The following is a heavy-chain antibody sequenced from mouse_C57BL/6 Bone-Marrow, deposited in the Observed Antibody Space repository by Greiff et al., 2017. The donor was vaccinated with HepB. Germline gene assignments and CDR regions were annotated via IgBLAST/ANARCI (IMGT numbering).Heavy chain of an antibody. V-gene: IGHV5-6*01. D-gene: IGHD1-1*01. Sequence: EVQLVESGGDLVKPGGSLKLSCAASGFTFSSYGMSWVRQTPDKRLEWVATISSGGSYTYYPDSVKGRFTISRDNAKNTLYLQMSSLKSEDTAMYYCARREGVYYYGSSYAMDYWGQGTSVTVSS. CDR2: ISSGGSYT. J-gene: IGHJ4*01. CDR3: ARREGVYYYGSSYAMDY. CDR1: GFTFSSYG.